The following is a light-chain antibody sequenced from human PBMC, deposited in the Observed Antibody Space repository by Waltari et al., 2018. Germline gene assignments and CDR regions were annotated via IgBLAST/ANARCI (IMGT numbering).Light chain of an antibody. CDR3: QQANSLPL. J-gene: IGKJ4*01. CDR2: DAS. V-gene: IGKV1-5*01. Sequence: DTQMTQSPSTLSASVGDRVTITCRASQSISSSLAWYQQKPGRAPRLLIYDASTLESGVPLRFSGSGSGTEFTLTISKLQPDDFATYYCQQANSLPLFGGGTKVEIK. CDR1: QSISSS.